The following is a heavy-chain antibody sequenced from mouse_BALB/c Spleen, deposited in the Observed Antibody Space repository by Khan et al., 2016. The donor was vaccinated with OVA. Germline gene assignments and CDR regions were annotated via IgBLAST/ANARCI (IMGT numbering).Heavy chain of an antibody. CDR2: INPRSGYT. Sequence: QIQLVQSGAELAKPGASVKMSCKASGYTFSNYWIHWVKQRPGQGLEWIGYINPRSGYTYYNQKFNDKATLTTDKSSSTAYMQLSSLTSEDSAVYYCARYRMDYWGQGTTLTVSS. D-gene: IGHD2-12*01. CDR3: ARYRMDY. CDR1: GYTFSNYW. V-gene: IGHV1-7*01. J-gene: IGHJ2*01.